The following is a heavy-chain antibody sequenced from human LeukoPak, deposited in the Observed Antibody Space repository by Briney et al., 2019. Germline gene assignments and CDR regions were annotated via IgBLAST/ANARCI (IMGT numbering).Heavy chain of an antibody. J-gene: IGHJ4*02. Sequence: GGSLRLSCAASGFTFSSYGMSWVRQAQGKGLGWVSAISGSGGSTYYADSVKGRFTISRDNSKNTLYLQMNSLRAEDTAVYYCAKDRKRDGYNLWGQGTLVTVSS. V-gene: IGHV3-23*01. CDR2: ISGSGGST. CDR3: AKDRKRDGYNL. CDR1: GFTFSSYG. D-gene: IGHD5-24*01.